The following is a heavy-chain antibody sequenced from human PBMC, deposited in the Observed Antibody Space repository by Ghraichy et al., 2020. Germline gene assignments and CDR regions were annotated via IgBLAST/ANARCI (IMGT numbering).Heavy chain of an antibody. Sequence: SQTLSLTCAVYGGSFSGYYWSWIRQPPGKGLEWIGEINHSGSTNYNPSLKSRVTISVDTSKNQFSLKLSSVTAADTAVYYCARLEVVPAAIFVYWGQGTLVTVSS. CDR1: GGSFSGYY. CDR2: INHSGST. V-gene: IGHV4-34*01. D-gene: IGHD2-2*01. J-gene: IGHJ4*02. CDR3: ARLEVVPAAIFVY.